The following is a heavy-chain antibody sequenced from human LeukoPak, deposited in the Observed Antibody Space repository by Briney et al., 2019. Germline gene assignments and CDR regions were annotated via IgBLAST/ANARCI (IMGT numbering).Heavy chain of an antibody. J-gene: IGHJ4*02. CDR2: INHDGSST. CDR3: VRFAVHRRLAVAGQFGLDY. D-gene: IGHD6-19*01. Sequence: PGGSLRLSCATSGFTFTTFWMHWVRQAPGKGLVWVSRINHDGSSTNYADSVKGRFTISRDNAKNTVYLQMNSLRAEDTAVYYCVRFAVHRRLAVAGQFGLDYWGQGTLVTVSS. V-gene: IGHV3-74*01. CDR1: GFTFTTFW.